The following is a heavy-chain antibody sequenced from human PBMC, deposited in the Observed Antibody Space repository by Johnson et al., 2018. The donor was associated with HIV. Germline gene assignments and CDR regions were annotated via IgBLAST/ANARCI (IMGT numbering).Heavy chain of an antibody. V-gene: IGHV3-7*01. J-gene: IGHJ3*02. CDR2: IKQDGSEK. CDR1: GFTVSSNY. D-gene: IGHD1-1*01. Sequence: VESGVGLIQPGGSLRLSCAASGFTVSSNYMSWVRQAPGKGLEWVANIKQDGSEKYYVDSVKGRFTISRDNAKNSLYLQINSLRAEDTAVYYCARGHWAFDIWGQGTMVTVSS. CDR3: ARGHWAFDI.